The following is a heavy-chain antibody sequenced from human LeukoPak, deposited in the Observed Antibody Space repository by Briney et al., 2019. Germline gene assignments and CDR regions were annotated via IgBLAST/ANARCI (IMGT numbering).Heavy chain of an antibody. Sequence: ASVKVSCKASGYTFTSYAMHWVRQAPGQRLEWMGWIYAGNGNTKYSQKFQGRVTITRDTSASTAYMELSSLRSEDTAVYYCARVNVYVWGSYEDYFDYWGQGTLVTVSS. J-gene: IGHJ4*02. V-gene: IGHV1-3*01. CDR3: ARVNVYVWGSYEDYFDY. CDR2: IYAGNGNT. CDR1: GYTFTSYA. D-gene: IGHD3-16*01.